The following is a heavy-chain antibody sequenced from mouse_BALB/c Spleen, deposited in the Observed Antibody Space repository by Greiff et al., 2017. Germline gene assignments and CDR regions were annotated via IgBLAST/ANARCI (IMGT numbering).Heavy chain of an antibody. V-gene: IGHV14-1*02. CDR1: GFNIKDYY. J-gene: IGHJ4*01. CDR2: IDPENGNT. D-gene: IGHD2-1*01. Sequence: VQLKESGAELVRPGALVKLSCKASGFNIKDYYMHWVKQRPEQGLEWIGWIDPENGNTIYDPKFQGKASITADTSSNTAYLQLSSLTSEDTAVYYCASLYGNYEGYWGQGTSVTVSS. CDR3: ASLYGNYEGY.